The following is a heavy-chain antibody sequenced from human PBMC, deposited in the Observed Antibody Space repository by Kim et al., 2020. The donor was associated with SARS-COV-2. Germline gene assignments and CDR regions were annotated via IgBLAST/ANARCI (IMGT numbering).Heavy chain of an antibody. CDR2: ISAYNGNT. CDR1: GYTFTSYG. CDR3: AREEGRGYSGYGDPGGMDV. V-gene: IGHV1-18*01. D-gene: IGHD5-12*01. Sequence: ASVKVSCKASGYTFTSYGISWVRQAPGQGLEWMGWISAYNGNTNYAQKLQGRVTMTTDTSTSTAYMELRSLRSDDTAVYYCAREEGRGYSGYGDPGGMDVWGQGTTVTVSS. J-gene: IGHJ6*02.